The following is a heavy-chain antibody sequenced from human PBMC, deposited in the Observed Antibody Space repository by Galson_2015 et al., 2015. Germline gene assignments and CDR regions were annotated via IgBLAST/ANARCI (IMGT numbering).Heavy chain of an antibody. J-gene: IGHJ3*02. Sequence: SLRLSCAASGFTVSSNYMSWVRQAPGKGLEWVSVIYSGGSTYYADSVKGRFTISRDNSKNTLYLQMNSLRAEDTAVYYCARDSPTTDYYDSSGWGAFDIWGQGTMVTVSS. CDR1: GFTVSSNY. CDR3: ARDSPTTDYYDSSGWGAFDI. D-gene: IGHD3-22*01. CDR2: IYSGGST. V-gene: IGHV3-53*01.